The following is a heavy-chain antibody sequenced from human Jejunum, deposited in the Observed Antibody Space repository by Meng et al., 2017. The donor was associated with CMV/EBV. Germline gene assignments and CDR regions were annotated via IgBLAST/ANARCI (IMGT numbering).Heavy chain of an antibody. V-gene: IGHV3-23*01. D-gene: IGHD3-3*01. Sequence: FSTYAMTWIRPAPGKGLAWVSSISDSGGHTYSADSVKGRFTLSRDNSKNTFYLQMNSLRAEDTAIYYCARGLGFGVVVPNFDAFDIWGQGTVVTVSS. CDR2: ISDSGGHT. J-gene: IGHJ3*02. CDR1: FSTYA. CDR3: ARGLGFGVVVPNFDAFDI.